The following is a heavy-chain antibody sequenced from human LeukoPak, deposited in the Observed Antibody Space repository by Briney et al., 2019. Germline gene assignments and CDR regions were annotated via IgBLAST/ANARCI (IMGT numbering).Heavy chain of an antibody. Sequence: GGSLRLSCAASGFTFSTYSMNWVRQAPGKGLEWVSSISSSSNYIYYADSVKGRFTISRDNAKNSLYLQMNSLRAEDTAVYYCARGFGYCSSTNCYSAFDYWGQGTLVTVSS. CDR1: GFTFSTYS. CDR3: ARGFGYCSSTNCYSAFDY. CDR2: ISSSSNYI. D-gene: IGHD2-2*03. J-gene: IGHJ4*02. V-gene: IGHV3-21*01.